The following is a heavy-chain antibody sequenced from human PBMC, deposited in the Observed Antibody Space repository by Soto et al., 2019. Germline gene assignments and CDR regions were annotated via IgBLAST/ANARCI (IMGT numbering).Heavy chain of an antibody. V-gene: IGHV1-69*13. D-gene: IGHD5-18*01. CDR2: IIPIFGSV. CDR3: ARDTALVRSGYYYSGMDV. J-gene: IGHJ6*02. Sequence: SVKVSCKASGGTFSSYAISWVRQAPGQGPEWMGGIIPIFGSVNYAQKFQSRVTITADESTGTAYMELSSLRSEDTAVYYCARDTALVRSGYYYSGMDVWGQGTTVTVSS. CDR1: GGTFSSYA.